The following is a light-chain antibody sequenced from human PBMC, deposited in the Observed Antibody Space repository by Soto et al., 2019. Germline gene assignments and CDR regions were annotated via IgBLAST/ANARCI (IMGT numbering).Light chain of an antibody. CDR2: GAS. CDR1: QSVSSN. J-gene: IGKJ1*01. Sequence: EIGMTQSPATLSVSPGERATLSCSASQSVSSNLAWYQQKPGQAPRLLIYGASTRATGIPARFSGSGSGTEFTLTISSLQSEDFAVYYCQHYNNWPPWTFGQGTKVEIK. CDR3: QHYNNWPPWT. V-gene: IGKV3-15*01.